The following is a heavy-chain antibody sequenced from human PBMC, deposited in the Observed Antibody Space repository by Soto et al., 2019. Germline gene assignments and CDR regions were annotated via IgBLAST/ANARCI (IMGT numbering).Heavy chain of an antibody. CDR2: INPNSGGT. D-gene: IGHD5-12*01. CDR1: GYTFTGYY. Sequence: ASVKVSCKASGYTFTGYYMHWVRQAPGQGLEWMGWINPNSGGTNYAQKFQGWVTMTRDTSISTAYMELSRLRSDDTAVYYCARESRVATITSFDYWGQGTLVTVSS. V-gene: IGHV1-2*04. J-gene: IGHJ4*02. CDR3: ARESRVATITSFDY.